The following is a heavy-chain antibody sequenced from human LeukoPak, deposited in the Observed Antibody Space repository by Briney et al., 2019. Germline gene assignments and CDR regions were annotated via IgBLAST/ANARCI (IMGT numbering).Heavy chain of an antibody. J-gene: IGHJ4*02. V-gene: IGHV3-21*01. D-gene: IGHD3-9*01. Sequence: PGGSLRLSCAASGFTFSSYSMNWVRQAPGKGLEWVSSISSSSSYIYYADSAKGRFTISRDNAKNSLYLQMNSLRAEDTAVYYCARLLDWRFDYWGQGTLVTVSS. CDR3: ARLLDWRFDY. CDR1: GFTFSSYS. CDR2: ISSSSSYI.